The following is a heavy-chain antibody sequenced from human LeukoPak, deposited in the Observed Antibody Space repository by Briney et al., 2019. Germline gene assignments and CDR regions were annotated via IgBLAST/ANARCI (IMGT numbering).Heavy chain of an antibody. Sequence: GGSLRLSCAASGFTFSGSAMHWVRQASGEGLEWVGRIRSKANSYATAYAASVKGRFTISRDDSKNTLYLQMNSLKTEDTALYYCTTTYNYDSSGSIVDYWGQGTLVTVSS. CDR3: TTTYNYDSSGSIVDY. CDR2: IRSKANSYAT. CDR1: GFTFSGSA. D-gene: IGHD3-22*01. V-gene: IGHV3-73*01. J-gene: IGHJ4*02.